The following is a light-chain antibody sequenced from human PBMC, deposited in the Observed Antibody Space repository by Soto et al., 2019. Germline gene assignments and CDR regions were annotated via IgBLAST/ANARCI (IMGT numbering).Light chain of an antibody. V-gene: IGLV2-23*02. J-gene: IGLJ3*02. CDR3: CSYAGNSTNWV. Sequence: QSVLTQPASVSGSPGQSITISCTGTSSDVGSYNLVSWYQQHPGKAPKLIIYEVSERPSGVSYRFSGSKSASTASLTISGLQAEDEADYYCCSYAGNSTNWVFGGGTKLTVL. CDR1: SSDVGSYNL. CDR2: EVS.